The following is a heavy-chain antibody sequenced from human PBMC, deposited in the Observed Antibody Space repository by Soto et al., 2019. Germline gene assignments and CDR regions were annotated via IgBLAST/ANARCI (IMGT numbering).Heavy chain of an antibody. Sequence: EVQLLESGGGLVQPGGSLRLSCAASGFTFSSYAMSWVRQAPGKGLEWVSVISGSGDSTYYADSVRGGFTISRDNSKNRLYLQMNSLRAEDTGVYYCAKDRDGAAVVPTKCYGRAVWGKGTTVTVSS. J-gene: IGHJ6*04. V-gene: IGHV3-23*01. CDR3: AKDRDGAAVVPTKCYGRAV. D-gene: IGHD6-13*01. CDR1: GFTFSSYA. CDR2: ISGSGDST.